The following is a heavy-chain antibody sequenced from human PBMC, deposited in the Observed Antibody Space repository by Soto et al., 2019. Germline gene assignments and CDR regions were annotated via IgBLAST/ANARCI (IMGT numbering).Heavy chain of an antibody. V-gene: IGHV4-39*01. Sequence: SETLSLTCTVSGGSIISSSYYWGWIRQPPGKGLEWIGNVYYGGSTYYNPSLKSRVTISVETSKSQFSLKLSSVTAADTAVYYCAGGDYYHSNGYYFYYYTMDVWGQGTTVSVSS. J-gene: IGHJ6*02. CDR3: AGGDYYHSNGYYFYYYTMDV. CDR1: GGSIISSSYY. CDR2: VYYGGST. D-gene: IGHD3-22*01.